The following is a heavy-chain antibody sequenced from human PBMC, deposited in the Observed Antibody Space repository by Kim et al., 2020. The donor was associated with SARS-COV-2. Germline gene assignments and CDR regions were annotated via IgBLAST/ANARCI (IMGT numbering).Heavy chain of an antibody. CDR1: GFTFSSYA. Sequence: GGSLRLSCAASGFTFSSYAMSWVRQAPGKGLEWVSAISGSGGSTYYADSVKGRFTISRDNSKNTLYLQMNSLRAEDTAVYYCAKDLLLWFRELSFIYYYYMDVWGKGTTVTVSS. V-gene: IGHV3-23*01. D-gene: IGHD3-10*01. CDR2: ISGSGGST. J-gene: IGHJ6*03. CDR3: AKDLLLWFRELSFIYYYYMDV.